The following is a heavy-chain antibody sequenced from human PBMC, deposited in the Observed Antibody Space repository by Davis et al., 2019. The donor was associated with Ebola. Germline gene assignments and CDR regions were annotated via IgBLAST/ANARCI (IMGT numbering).Heavy chain of an antibody. J-gene: IGHJ6*02. Sequence: SETLSLTCAVYGGSFSGYYWSWIRQPPGKGLEWIGEINHSGSTNYNPSLKSRVTISVDTSKNQFSLKLSSVTAADTAVYYCARGYGVVVPAAMRSKTYYYGMDVWGQGTTVTVSS. CDR2: INHSGST. V-gene: IGHV4-34*01. CDR3: ARGYGVVVPAAMRSKTYYYGMDV. CDR1: GGSFSGYY. D-gene: IGHD2-2*01.